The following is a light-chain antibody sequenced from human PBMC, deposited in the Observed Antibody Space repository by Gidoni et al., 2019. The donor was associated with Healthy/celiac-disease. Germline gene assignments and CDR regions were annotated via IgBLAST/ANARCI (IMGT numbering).Light chain of an antibody. CDR3: QQYNNWPPLT. CDR2: GAS. Sequence: ESVMTQAAATLSVSPGATATLTCRASQSVSSNVAWYQQKPDQAPRLRIYGASTRATGIPARFSGSGSGTEFTLTISSLQSEDFAVYYCQQYNNWPPLTFGGGTKVEIK. J-gene: IGKJ4*01. V-gene: IGKV3-15*01. CDR1: QSVSSN.